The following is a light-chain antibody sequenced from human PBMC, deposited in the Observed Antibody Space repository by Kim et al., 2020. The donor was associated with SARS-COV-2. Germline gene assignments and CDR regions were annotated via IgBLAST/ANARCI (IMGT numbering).Light chain of an antibody. V-gene: IGKV3-11*01. Sequence: EIVLTQSPATLSLSPGERATLSCRASQSVSSYLAWYQQKPGQAPRLLIYDASNRATGIPARFSGSGSGTDSTLTISSLEPEDFAVYYCQQRSNWPVLTFGGGTKVDIK. CDR2: DAS. J-gene: IGKJ4*01. CDR3: QQRSNWPVLT. CDR1: QSVSSY.